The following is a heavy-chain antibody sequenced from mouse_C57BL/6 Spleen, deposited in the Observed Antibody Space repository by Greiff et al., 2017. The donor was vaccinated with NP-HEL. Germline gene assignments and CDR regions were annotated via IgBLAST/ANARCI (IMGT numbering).Heavy chain of an antibody. CDR1: GYSITSGYY. CDR2: ISYDGSN. CDR3: AREGYDYDGDWFAY. Sequence: EVQRVESGPGLVKPSQSLSLTCSVTGYSITSGYYWNWIRQFPGNKLEWMGYISYDGSNNYNPSLKNRISITRDTSKNQFFLKLNSVTTEDTATYYCAREGYDYDGDWFAYWGQGTLVTVSA. J-gene: IGHJ3*01. D-gene: IGHD2-4*01. V-gene: IGHV3-6*01.